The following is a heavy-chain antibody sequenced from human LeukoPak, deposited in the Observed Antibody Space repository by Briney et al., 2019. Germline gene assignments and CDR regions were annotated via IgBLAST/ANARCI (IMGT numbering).Heavy chain of an antibody. CDR2: LNPHSGGT. J-gene: IGHJ3*01. V-gene: IGHV1-2*02. Sequence: ASVKVSCKASGYTFTGYYMHWVRQAPGQGLEWMGWLNPHSGGTNYAQKFQGRVTMTRDTSFSTAYMELSRLRSDDTAVYYCARGPSEYSSSSDTFDVWGQGTMVTVSS. CDR1: GYTFTGYY. D-gene: IGHD6-6*01. CDR3: ARGPSEYSSSSDTFDV.